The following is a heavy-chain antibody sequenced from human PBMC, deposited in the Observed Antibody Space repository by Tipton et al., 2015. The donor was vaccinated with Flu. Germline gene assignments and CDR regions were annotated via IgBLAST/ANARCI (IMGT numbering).Heavy chain of an antibody. V-gene: IGHV4-38-2*02. Sequence: TLSLTCMVSGDSIRSDYYWGWIRQPPGRGLEWIASINHYGNTYHNPSLKSRVTISVDTSKTKFPLRLTSVTAADTAIYYCARRDYSNYVSEPKNWFDPWGQGILVTVSS. CDR3: ARRDYSNYVSEPKNWFDP. D-gene: IGHD4-11*01. J-gene: IGHJ5*02. CDR2: INHYGNT. CDR1: GDSIRSDYY.